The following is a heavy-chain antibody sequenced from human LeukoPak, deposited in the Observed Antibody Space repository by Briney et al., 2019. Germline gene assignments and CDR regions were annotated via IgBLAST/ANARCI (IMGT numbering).Heavy chain of an antibody. Sequence: SETLSLTCAVYGGSFSGYYWSWIRQPPGKGLEWIGEINHSGSTNYNPSLKSRVTISVDTSENQFSLKLSSVTAADTAVYYCARGLSEQLATPPWGQGTLVTVSS. V-gene: IGHV4-34*01. CDR2: INHSGST. J-gene: IGHJ5*02. CDR1: GGSFSGYY. D-gene: IGHD6-6*01. CDR3: ARGLSEQLATPP.